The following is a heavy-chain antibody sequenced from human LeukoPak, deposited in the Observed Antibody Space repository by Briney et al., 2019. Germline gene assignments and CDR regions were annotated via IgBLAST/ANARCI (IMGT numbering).Heavy chain of an antibody. V-gene: IGHV1-18*01. CDR2: ISTYNGDT. Sequence: GASVKVSCKTSGYTFSSYGINWVRQAPGQGLEWMGWISTYNGDTKYAQKLQGRVTMTTDTSTSTAYMELRSLKSDDTAVYYCVRGILSDDTLTGPWGQGTLVTVFS. CDR1: GYTFSSYG. D-gene: IGHD3-9*01. CDR3: VRGILSDDTLTGP. J-gene: IGHJ5*02.